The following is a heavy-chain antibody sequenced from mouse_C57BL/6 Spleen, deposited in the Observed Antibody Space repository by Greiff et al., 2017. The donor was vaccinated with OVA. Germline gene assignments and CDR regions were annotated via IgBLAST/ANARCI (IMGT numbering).Heavy chain of an antibody. Sequence: VQLQQSGPELVKPGASVKISCKASGYAFSSSWMNWVKQRPGKGLEWIGRIYPGDGDTNYNGKFKGKATLTADKSSSTAYMELHSLTSEDSAVYFCARGGTSDYWGQGTTLTVSS. CDR2: IYPGDGDT. J-gene: IGHJ2*01. V-gene: IGHV1-82*01. CDR3: ARGGTSDY. CDR1: GYAFSSSW. D-gene: IGHD5-1*01.